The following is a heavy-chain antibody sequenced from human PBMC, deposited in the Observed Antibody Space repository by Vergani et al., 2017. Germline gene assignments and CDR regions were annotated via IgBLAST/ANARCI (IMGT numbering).Heavy chain of an antibody. CDR2: VSTGTKSQ. CDR1: GFDFSSYI. Sequence: QLVESGGGWVQPGGSLRLSCVVSGFDFSSYIMNWVRQAPGKGLEWVSFVSTGTKSQSYAESVKGRFTISRDSAKNSLYLQMRSLRLEDTGVYHCVRDRGLCAGGRCYTEAWDYWGQGTPVTVSS. CDR3: VRDRGLCAGGRCYTEAWDY. J-gene: IGHJ4*02. V-gene: IGHV3-48*01. D-gene: IGHD2-2*02.